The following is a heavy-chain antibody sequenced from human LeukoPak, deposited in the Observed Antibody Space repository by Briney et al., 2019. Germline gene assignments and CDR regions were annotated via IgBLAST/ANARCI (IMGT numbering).Heavy chain of an antibody. CDR3: AGSGDYEGYFDY. J-gene: IGHJ4*02. V-gene: IGHV1-69*04. Sequence: ASVKVSCKASGSTFSSYAISWVRQAPGQGLEWMGRIITILGMAIYAQKFQGRVTITADKSTSTAYMELSSLRSEDTAVYYCAGSGDYEGYFDYWGQGTLVTVSS. CDR2: IITILGMA. CDR1: GSTFSSYA. D-gene: IGHD4-17*01.